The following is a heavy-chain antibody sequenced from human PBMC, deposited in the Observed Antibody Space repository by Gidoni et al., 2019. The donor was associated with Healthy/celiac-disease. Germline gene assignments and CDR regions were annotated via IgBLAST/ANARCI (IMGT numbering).Heavy chain of an antibody. CDR3: ARDRSRFLEWLFDY. J-gene: IGHJ4*02. V-gene: IGHV3-21*01. D-gene: IGHD3-3*01. CDR1: GSTFSSYS. CDR2: ISSSSSYI. Sequence: VQLVESGGGLVKPGGSRRLYRAASGSTFSSYSMNWVRQAPGKGLEGVSSISSSSSYIYYAESVKGRFTISRDNAKNSLYLQMNSLSAEDTAVYYCARDRSRFLEWLFDYWGQGTLVTVSS.